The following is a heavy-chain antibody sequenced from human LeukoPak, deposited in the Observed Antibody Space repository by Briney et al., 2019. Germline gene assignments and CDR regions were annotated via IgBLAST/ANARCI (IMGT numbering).Heavy chain of an antibody. D-gene: IGHD1-1*01. J-gene: IGHJ6*02. CDR3: AREPGGQLAAAYYYGMDV. Sequence: GASVKVSCKASGYTFTSYGISWVRQAPGQGLEWMGWISAYNGNTNYAQKLQGRVTMTTDKSTSTAYMELSSLRSEDTAVYYCAREPGGQLAAAYYYGMDVWGQGTTVTVSS. V-gene: IGHV1-18*01. CDR2: ISAYNGNT. CDR1: GYTFTSYG.